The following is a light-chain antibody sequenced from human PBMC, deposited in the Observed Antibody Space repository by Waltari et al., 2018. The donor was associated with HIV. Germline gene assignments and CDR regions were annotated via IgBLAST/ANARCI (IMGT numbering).Light chain of an antibody. CDR2: CGD. Sequence: QSVLTQPPSVSEAPRQRVTISCSGSSSNIGNNAVNWYQQLPGKAPRLLSYCGDLLPSWVSDRFSGSKCGTSASLAISGLQSEDEADYYCAAWDDSLNGLVFGGGTKLTVL. CDR1: SSNIGNNA. V-gene: IGLV1-36*01. J-gene: IGLJ2*01. CDR3: AAWDDSLNGLV.